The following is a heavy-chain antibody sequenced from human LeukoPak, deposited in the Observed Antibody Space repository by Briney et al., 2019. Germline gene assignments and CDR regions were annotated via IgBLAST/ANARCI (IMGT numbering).Heavy chain of an antibody. V-gene: IGHV5-51*01. CDR3: ARHSPYYGGNFDY. CDR2: IYPGDSDT. CDR1: GYSFTSYW. J-gene: IGHJ4*02. D-gene: IGHD4-23*01. Sequence: GESLKISCKGSGYSFTSYWIGWLRQMPGKGLEWMGIIYPGDSDTRYSPSFQGQVTISAGKSIGTAYLQWSSLKASDIAMYYCARHSPYYGGNFDYWGQGTQVTVSS.